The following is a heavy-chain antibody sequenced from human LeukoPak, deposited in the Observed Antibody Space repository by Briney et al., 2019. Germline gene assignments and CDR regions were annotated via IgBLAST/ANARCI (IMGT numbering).Heavy chain of an antibody. D-gene: IGHD6-6*01. CDR2: IYYSGST. Sequence: SETLSLTCTVSGGSISSYYWSWIRQPPGKGLEWIGYIYYSGSTNYNPSLKSRVTISVDTSKNQFSLKLSSVTAAVTAVYYCARHRAYSSSSPFDYWGQGTLVTVSS. J-gene: IGHJ4*02. V-gene: IGHV4-59*08. CDR1: GGSISSYY. CDR3: ARHRAYSSSSPFDY.